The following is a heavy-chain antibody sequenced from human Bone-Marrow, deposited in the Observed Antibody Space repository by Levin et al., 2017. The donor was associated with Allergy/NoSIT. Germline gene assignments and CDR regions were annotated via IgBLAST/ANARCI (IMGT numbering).Heavy chain of an antibody. CDR2: ITSSSSFI. J-gene: IGHJ3*02. CDR1: GFTFSSYN. Sequence: SCAASGFTFSSYNMNWVRQAPGKGLEWVSSITSSSSFIYYADSVKGRFTISRDNAKNSLYLQMSSLRAEDTAVYYCTRDQYYSDSSGYPYDIWGQGTMVTVSS. CDR3: TRDQYYSDSSGYPYDI. V-gene: IGHV3-21*01. D-gene: IGHD3-22*01.